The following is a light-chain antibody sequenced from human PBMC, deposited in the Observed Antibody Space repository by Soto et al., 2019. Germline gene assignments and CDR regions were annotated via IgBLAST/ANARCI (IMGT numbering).Light chain of an antibody. V-gene: IGLV7-46*01. CDR2: DTT. Sequence: QAVVTQERALTVSPGGTETLTCGSSTGGVTNGHYPYWFQQKPGQAPRTLIYDTTNRPSWTPARFSGSLLGAKAALPLSGARPEDAAEYYCLLSYTSPHVFGPGTQGPVL. J-gene: IGLJ1*01. CDR3: LLSYTSPHV. CDR1: TGGVTNGHY.